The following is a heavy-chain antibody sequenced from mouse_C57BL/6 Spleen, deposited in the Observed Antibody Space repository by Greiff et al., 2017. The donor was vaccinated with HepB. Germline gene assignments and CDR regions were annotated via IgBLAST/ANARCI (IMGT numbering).Heavy chain of an antibody. CDR2: INPNNGGT. D-gene: IGHD2-3*01. CDR3: ASYVGYYPAWFAY. V-gene: IGHV1-22*01. CDR1: GYTFTDYN. J-gene: IGHJ3*01. Sequence: EVQLQQSGPELVKPGASVKMSCKASGYTFTDYNMHWVKQSHGKSLEWIGYINPNNGGTSYDPKFKGKATLTVNTSSSTAYLELRSLTSEDSAVYYCASYVGYYPAWFAYWGQGTLVTVSA.